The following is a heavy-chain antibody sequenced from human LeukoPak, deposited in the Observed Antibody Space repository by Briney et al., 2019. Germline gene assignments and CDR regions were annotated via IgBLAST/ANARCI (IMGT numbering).Heavy chain of an antibody. CDR1: GFTFSSYE. CDR2: ISSSGSTI. V-gene: IGHV3-48*03. J-gene: IGHJ4*02. D-gene: IGHD2-15*01. Sequence: PGGSLRLSCAASGFTFSSYEMTWVRQAPGKGLEWISYISSSGSTIYYADSVKGRFTISRDNAKNSLYLHMNSLRAEDTAVYYCARDGPSRYCSGGSCAVDYWGQGTLVTVSS. CDR3: ARDGPSRYCSGGSCAVDY.